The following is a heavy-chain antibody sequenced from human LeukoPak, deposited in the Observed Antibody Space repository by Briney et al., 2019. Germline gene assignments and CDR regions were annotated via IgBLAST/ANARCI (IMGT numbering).Heavy chain of an antibody. Sequence: PGGSLRLSCAASGFXFSSYAIHWVRQAPGKGLEWVAVISYDGSNKYYADSVKGRFTISRDNSKNTLYLQMNSLRGEDTGVYYCAKRYSSTWYYFDSWGQGTLVTVSS. J-gene: IGHJ4*02. V-gene: IGHV3-30*18. CDR3: AKRYSSTWYYFDS. CDR1: GFXFSSYA. CDR2: ISYDGSNK. D-gene: IGHD6-13*01.